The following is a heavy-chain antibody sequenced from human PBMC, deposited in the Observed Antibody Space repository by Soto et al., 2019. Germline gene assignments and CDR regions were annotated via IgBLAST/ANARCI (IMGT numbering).Heavy chain of an antibody. CDR3: AREGIYSSFDP. Sequence: PSEILSLTCAVSGVSVTRSNWWSWVRQSPGKGLEWIGEVYHSGSTRYNPSLNSRVTLSVDISRNQFSLRLTSVTAADTAVYYCAREGIYSSFDPWGQGILVTVSS. J-gene: IGHJ5*02. CDR2: VYHSGST. D-gene: IGHD5-12*01. CDR1: GVSVTRSNW. V-gene: IGHV4-4*02.